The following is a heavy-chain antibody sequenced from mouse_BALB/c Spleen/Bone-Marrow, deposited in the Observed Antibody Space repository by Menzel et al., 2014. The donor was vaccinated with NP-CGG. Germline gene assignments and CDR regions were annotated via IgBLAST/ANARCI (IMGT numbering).Heavy chain of an antibody. CDR2: IDPANGNA. CDR3: ARYRLETYFDF. D-gene: IGHD2-14*01. CDR1: GFNIKDTY. J-gene: IGHJ2*01. Sequence: EVKLVESGAELVKPGASVKLSCTASGFNIKDTYMHWAKQRPEQGLGWIGRIDPANGNAKYDPKFQGKATITADTSSNTAYLQRSSLTSEDTAVYYCARYRLETYFDFWGQGTTLTVSS. V-gene: IGHV14-3*02.